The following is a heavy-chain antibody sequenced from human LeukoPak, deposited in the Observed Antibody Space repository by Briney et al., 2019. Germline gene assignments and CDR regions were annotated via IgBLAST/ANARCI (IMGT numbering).Heavy chain of an antibody. V-gene: IGHV3-48*01. Sequence: GGSLRLSCAASGFTFSSYSMNWVRQAPGKGLEWVSYISSSCSTIYYADSVKGRFTISRDNAKNPLYLQMNSLRAEDTAVYYCARQMALVVWGQGTLVTVSS. CDR1: GFTFSSYS. J-gene: IGHJ4*02. D-gene: IGHD5-24*01. CDR2: ISSSCSTI. CDR3: ARQMALVV.